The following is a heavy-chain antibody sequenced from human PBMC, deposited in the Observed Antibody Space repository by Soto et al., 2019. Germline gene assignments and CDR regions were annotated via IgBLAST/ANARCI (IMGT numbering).Heavy chain of an antibody. J-gene: IGHJ4*02. CDR2: IYYSGST. CDR1: GGSISSGGYY. D-gene: IGHD2-2*01. Sequence: SETLSLTCTVSGGSISSGGYYWSWIRQHPGKGLEWIGYIYYSGSTYYNPSLKSRVTISVDTSKNQFSLKLSSVTAADTAVYYCASSLGYCSSTSCSPWAFFDYWRQGTLVTVSS. V-gene: IGHV4-31*03. CDR3: ASSLGYCSSTSCSPWAFFDY.